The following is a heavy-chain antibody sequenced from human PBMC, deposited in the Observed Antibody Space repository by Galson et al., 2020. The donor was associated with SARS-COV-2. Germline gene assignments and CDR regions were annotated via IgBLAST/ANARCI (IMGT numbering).Heavy chain of an antibody. Sequence: ASVEVSCKASGFTFISFYIHWVRQAPGQGLEWMGVINPSGDITSYAQKLRGRVTVTRDMSTQTVYMALSSLTSEDTAVYYCAREWGDINSAVFDYWGQGSLVVVSS. J-gene: IGHJ4*02. CDR2: INPSGDIT. V-gene: IGHV1-46*04. D-gene: IGHD2-21*01. CDR3: AREWGDINSAVFDY. CDR1: GFTFISFY.